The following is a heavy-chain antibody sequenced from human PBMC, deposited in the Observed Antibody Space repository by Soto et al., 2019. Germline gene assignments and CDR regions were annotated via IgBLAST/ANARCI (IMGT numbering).Heavy chain of an antibody. Sequence: EVQLVESGGGLVQPGGSLRLSCVASGFTLGRYSMNWVRQAPGKGLEWVSYISRSSSTIYYADSVKGRFTISRDNAENSLYMQMTSLRAEDTAVYYCARDPAGGIPAYWGNGTRVTVYS. D-gene: IGHD6-13*01. V-gene: IGHV3-48*01. CDR1: GFTLGRYS. J-gene: IGHJ4*01. CDR2: ISRSSSTI. CDR3: ARDPAGGIPAY.